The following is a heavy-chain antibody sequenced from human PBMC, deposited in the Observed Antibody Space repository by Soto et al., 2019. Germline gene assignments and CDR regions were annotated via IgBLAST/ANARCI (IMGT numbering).Heavy chain of an antibody. CDR2: ISGSGGST. D-gene: IGHD3-22*01. CDR1: GFTFSSYA. J-gene: IGHJ3*02. CDR3: ARPPALDDSSGYYSPHDASDI. V-gene: IGHV3-23*01. Sequence: QSGGSLRLACAASGFTFSSYAMSWVRQAPGKGLEWVSAISGSGGSTYYADSVKGRFTISRDNSKNTLYLQMNSLRAEDTAVYYCARPPALDDSSGYYSPHDASDILAQGTMVTASS.